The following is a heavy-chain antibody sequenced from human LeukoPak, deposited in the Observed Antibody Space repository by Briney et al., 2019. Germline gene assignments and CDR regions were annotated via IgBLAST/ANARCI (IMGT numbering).Heavy chain of an antibody. D-gene: IGHD2-2*01. J-gene: IGHJ6*02. V-gene: IGHV3-21*01. CDR2: ISSSSSYI. CDR3: AREGIVVVPAAMGYYYYGMDV. CDR1: GFTFSSYS. Sequence: GGSLRLSCAASGFTFSSYSMNWVRQAPGKGLEWVSSISSSSSYIYYADSVKGRFTISRDNAKNSLYLQMNSLRAEDTAVYYCAREGIVVVPAAMGYYYYGMDVWGQGTTVTVSS.